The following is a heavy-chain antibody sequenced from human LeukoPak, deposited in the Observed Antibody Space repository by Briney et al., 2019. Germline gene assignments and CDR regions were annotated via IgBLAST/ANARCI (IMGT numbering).Heavy chain of an antibody. J-gene: IGHJ4*02. Sequence: GRSLRLSCAASGFTFSSYAMHWVRQAPGKGLEWVAVISYDGSNKYYADSVKGRFTISRDNSKNTLYLQMSSLRAEDTAIYYCAKDRIAAAGTVDYWGQGTLVTVSS. D-gene: IGHD6-13*01. CDR2: ISYDGSNK. V-gene: IGHV3-30-3*01. CDR1: GFTFSSYA. CDR3: AKDRIAAAGTVDY.